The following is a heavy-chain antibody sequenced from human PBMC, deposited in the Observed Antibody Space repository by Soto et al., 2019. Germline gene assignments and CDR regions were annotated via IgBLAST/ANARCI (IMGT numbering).Heavy chain of an antibody. CDR2: IYYNGGT. J-gene: IGHJ3*01. V-gene: IGHV4-31*01. CDR1: GGSVSRGAYY. Sequence: PSETLSLTCTVSGGSVSRGAYYWNWIRQHPGKGLAWIGYIYYNGGTYYSSSLKSQVTICIDTSKNQFSLELTSVPAADPAIYHWARGGRSGWLGFEFWG. D-gene: IGHD6-19*01. CDR3: ARGGRSGWLGFEF.